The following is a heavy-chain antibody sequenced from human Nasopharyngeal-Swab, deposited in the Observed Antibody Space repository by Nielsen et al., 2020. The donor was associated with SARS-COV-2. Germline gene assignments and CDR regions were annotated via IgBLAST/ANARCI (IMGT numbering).Heavy chain of an antibody. CDR3: ARDDVGGAFDI. D-gene: IGHD3-16*01. CDR2: ITSNGGST. V-gene: IGHV3-64*01. J-gene: IGHJ3*02. Sequence: WIRPPPGKGLEYISGITSNGGSTYSAKSVKGRFNISRDNSKNTLYLQMGSLRSEDMAVYYCARDDVGGAFDIWGQGTMVTVSS.